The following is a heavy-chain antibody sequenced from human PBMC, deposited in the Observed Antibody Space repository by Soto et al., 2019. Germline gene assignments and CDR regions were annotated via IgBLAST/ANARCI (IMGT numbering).Heavy chain of an antibody. V-gene: IGHV3-48*01. D-gene: IGHD6-19*01. CDR1: GFTFSSYS. J-gene: IGHJ4*02. CDR3: GGGNSWAAVAGYFDY. Sequence: EVQLVESGGGLVQPGGSLRLSCAASGFTFSSYSMNWVRQAPGKGLEWVSYISSSSSTIYYAGSVKGRFSISRENAKDSRCLQMDSLRAEETGVYWGGGGNSWAAVAGYFDYWGQGTLVTVSS. CDR2: ISSSSSTI.